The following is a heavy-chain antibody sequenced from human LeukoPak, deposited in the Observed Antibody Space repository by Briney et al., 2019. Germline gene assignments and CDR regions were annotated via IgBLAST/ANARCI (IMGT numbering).Heavy chain of an antibody. V-gene: IGHV1-69*06. CDR3: AREYYYGSGKSATFFVY. Sequence: SVKVSCKASGGTFSSYAISWVRQAPGQGLEWMGGIIPIFGTANYAQKFQGRVTITADKSTSTAYMELSSLRSEDTAVYYCAREYYYGSGKSATFFVYWGQGTLFTVSS. D-gene: IGHD3-10*01. CDR2: IIPIFGTA. CDR1: GGTFSSYA. J-gene: IGHJ4*02.